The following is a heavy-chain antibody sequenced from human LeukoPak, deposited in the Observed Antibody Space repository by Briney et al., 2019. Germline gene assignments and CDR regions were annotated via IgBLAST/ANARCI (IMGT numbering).Heavy chain of an antibody. CDR2: INADSGNT. D-gene: IGHD6-19*01. Sequence: ASVKVSGMASGYTFTEYAMHWVRLAPGHGLEWMGWINADSGNTESSQRFQGRLSITWDTSATTAYMELSSLTSEDTAVYYCARRGPNSSGWTLDYWGPGTLVTVSS. J-gene: IGHJ4*02. CDR1: GYTFTEYA. V-gene: IGHV1-3*01. CDR3: ARRGPNSSGWTLDY.